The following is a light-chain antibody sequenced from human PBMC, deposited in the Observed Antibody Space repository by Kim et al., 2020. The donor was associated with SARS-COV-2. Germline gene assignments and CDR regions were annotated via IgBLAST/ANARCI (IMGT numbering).Light chain of an antibody. CDR2: AAS. V-gene: IGKV3-20*01. Sequence: APWERATLSCRTSQSVSSTDLAWYQQKPGQAPRLLIYAASSRATGIPDRFSGSGSGTDFTLTINRLEPEDFAVYYCQQYGNSPRTFGQGTKVDIK. J-gene: IGKJ1*01. CDR3: QQYGNSPRT. CDR1: QSVSSTD.